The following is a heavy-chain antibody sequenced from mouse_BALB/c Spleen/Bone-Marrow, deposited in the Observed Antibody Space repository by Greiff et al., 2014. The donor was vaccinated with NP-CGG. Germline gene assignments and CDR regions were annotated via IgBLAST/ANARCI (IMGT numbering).Heavy chain of an antibody. Sequence: QVQLQQPGAELGMPGASVKMSCKASGYTFTDNWMYWVKQRPGQGLGWIGAIDTSDSYTNFNQKFMGKASLTVDASSSTAYMQVSSLTSDDSAVYYCARGGRDFSLDYWGQGTSVTVSS. CDR2: IDTSDSYT. D-gene: IGHD2-4*01. CDR3: ARGGRDFSLDY. J-gene: IGHJ4*01. CDR1: GYTFTDNW. V-gene: IGHV1-69*01.